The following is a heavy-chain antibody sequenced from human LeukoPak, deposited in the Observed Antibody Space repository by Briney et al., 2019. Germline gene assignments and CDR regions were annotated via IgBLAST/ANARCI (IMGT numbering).Heavy chain of an antibody. J-gene: IGHJ4*02. CDR1: GGSISSYY. Sequence: RTSETLSLTCTVSGGSISSYYWSWIRQPPGKGLEWIGYIYYSGSTNYNPSLKSRVTISVDTSKNQFSLKLSSVAAADTAVYYCARERVGATDYFDYWGQGTLVTVSS. V-gene: IGHV4-59*01. D-gene: IGHD1-26*01. CDR2: IYYSGST. CDR3: ARERVGATDYFDY.